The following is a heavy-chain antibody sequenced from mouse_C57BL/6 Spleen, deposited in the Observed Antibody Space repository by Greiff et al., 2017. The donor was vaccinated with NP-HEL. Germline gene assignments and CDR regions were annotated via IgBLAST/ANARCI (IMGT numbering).Heavy chain of an antibody. D-gene: IGHD1-1*01. CDR2: IYPGSGNT. V-gene: IGHV1-76*01. Sequence: VQLQESGAELVRPGASVKLSCKASGYTFTDYYINWVKQRPGQGLEWIARIYPGSGNTYYNEKFKGKATLTAEKSSSTAYMQLSSLTSEDSAVYFCARLHYYGSRDYWGQGTTLTVSS. CDR1: GYTFTDYY. J-gene: IGHJ2*01. CDR3: ARLHYYGSRDY.